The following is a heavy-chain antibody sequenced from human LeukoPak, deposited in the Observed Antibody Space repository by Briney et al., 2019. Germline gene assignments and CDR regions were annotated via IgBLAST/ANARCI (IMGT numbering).Heavy chain of an antibody. CDR3: ARDAGHQLSRRNYYAMDV. V-gene: IGHV4-39*07. CDR2: IYYGGST. CDR1: GGSISSSSYY. J-gene: IGHJ6*02. Sequence: SETLSLTCTVSGGSISSSSYYWGWIRQPPGKGLEWIGSIYYGGSTYYNPSLKSRVTISVDTSKNQFSLKVSSVTAADTAVYYCARDAGHQLSRRNYYAMDVWGQGTTVTVSS. D-gene: IGHD2-2*01.